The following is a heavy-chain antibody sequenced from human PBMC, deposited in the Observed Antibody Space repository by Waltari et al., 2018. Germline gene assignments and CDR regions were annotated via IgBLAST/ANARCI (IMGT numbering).Heavy chain of an antibody. CDR1: GFTFSSYW. J-gene: IGHJ4*02. D-gene: IGHD3-22*01. CDR2: IKQDGSEK. Sequence: QPGGSLRLSCAASGFTFSSYWMSWVRQAPGKGLEWVANIKQDGSEKYYVDSVKGRFTISRDNAKNSLYLQMNSLRAEDTAVYYCARNELDYYDSSGYYFEFDYWGQGTLVTVSS. CDR3: ARNELDYYDSSGYYFEFDY. V-gene: IGHV3-7*01.